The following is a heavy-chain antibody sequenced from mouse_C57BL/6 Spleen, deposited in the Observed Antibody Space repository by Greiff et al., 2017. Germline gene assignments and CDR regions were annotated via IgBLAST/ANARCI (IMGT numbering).Heavy chain of an antibody. CDR2: IYPGSGNT. V-gene: IGHV1-76*01. J-gene: IGHJ1*03. CDR1: GYTFTDYY. D-gene: IGHD2-5*01. CDR3: ARQGYSNYGYFDV. Sequence: VQLQQSGAELVRPGASVKLSCKASGYTFTDYYINWVKQRPGQGLEWIARIYPGSGNTYYNEKFKGKATLTAEKSSSTAYMQLSSLTSEDSAVYFCARQGYSNYGYFDVWGTGTTVTVSS.